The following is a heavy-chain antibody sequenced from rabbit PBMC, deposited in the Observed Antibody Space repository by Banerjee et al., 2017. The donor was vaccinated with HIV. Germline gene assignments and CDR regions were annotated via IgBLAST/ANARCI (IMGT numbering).Heavy chain of an antibody. Sequence: QSLEESGGDLVKPGASLTLTCTASGFSFSSYYYMYWVRQAPGKGLEWIGFIDTNTGKTFYASWAKGRFTISKTSPTTVTLQMTSLTAADTATYFCTRDFTGVIGWNFDLWGPGTLVTVS. V-gene: IGHV1S40*01. D-gene: IGHD7-1*01. CDR2: IDTNTGKT. CDR1: GFSFSSYYY. CDR3: TRDFTGVIGWNFDL. J-gene: IGHJ4*01.